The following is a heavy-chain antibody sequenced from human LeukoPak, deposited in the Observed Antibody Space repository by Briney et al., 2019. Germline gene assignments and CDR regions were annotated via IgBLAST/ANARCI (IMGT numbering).Heavy chain of an antibody. CDR3: ARDYAPYYYGMDV. CDR2: IYYSGSA. V-gene: IGHV4-59*12. CDR1: GGSISSYY. J-gene: IGHJ6*02. Sequence: SETLSLTCTVSGGSISSYYWSWIRQPPGKGLEWIGYIYYSGSANYNPSLKSRVTISVDTSKNQFSLKLSSVTAADTAVYYCARDYAPYYYGMDVWGQGTTVTVSS. D-gene: IGHD4-17*01.